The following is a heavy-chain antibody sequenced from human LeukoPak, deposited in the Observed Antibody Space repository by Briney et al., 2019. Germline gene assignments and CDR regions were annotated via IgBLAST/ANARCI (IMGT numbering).Heavy chain of an antibody. CDR3: ARGRLRYSSSWYYFDY. V-gene: IGHV1-69*01. J-gene: IGHJ4*02. CDR1: GGTFSSYA. CDR2: IIPIFGTA. Sequence: SVKVSCRASGGTFSSYAISWVRQAPGQGLEWMGGIIPIFGTANYAQKFQGRVTITADESTSTAYMELSSLRSEDTAVYYCARGRLRYSSSWYYFDYWGQGTLVTVSS. D-gene: IGHD6-13*01.